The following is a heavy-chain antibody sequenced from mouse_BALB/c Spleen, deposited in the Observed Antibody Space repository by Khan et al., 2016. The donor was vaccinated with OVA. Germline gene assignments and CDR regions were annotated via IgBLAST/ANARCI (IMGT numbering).Heavy chain of an antibody. J-gene: IGHJ3*01. V-gene: IGHV1S81*02. CDR1: GYTFTSYY. CDR3: TRGVAWATMISWFAY. D-gene: IGHD2-4*01. Sequence: QVQLQQSGAELVKPGASVKLSCKASGYTFTSYYMYWVKQRPGQGLEWIGGINPSNGGTNFNEKFKSKATLTVDKSSSTAYMQLSSLTSEDSAVYYCTRGVAWATMISWFAYWGQGTLVTVSA. CDR2: INPSNGGT.